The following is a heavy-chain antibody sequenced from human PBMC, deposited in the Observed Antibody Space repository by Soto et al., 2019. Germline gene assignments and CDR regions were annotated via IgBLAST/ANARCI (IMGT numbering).Heavy chain of an antibody. V-gene: IGHV3-74*01. CDR3: ARGSSRWYVSCEY. CDR1: GFTFSSNW. Sequence: WGSRRLSCAASGFTFSSNWMHWVRQDPGKRLVWVSRINIYGSITSYADSVKGQFTISRDNAKNTLYLQMNSLRADDTAVYYCARGSSRWYVSCEYWGNGTMVSVSP. J-gene: IGHJ4*01. D-gene: IGHD6-13*01. CDR2: INIYGSIT.